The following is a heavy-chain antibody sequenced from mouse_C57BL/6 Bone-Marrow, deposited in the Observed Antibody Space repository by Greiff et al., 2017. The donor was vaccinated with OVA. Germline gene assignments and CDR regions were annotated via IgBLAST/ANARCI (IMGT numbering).Heavy chain of an antibody. J-gene: IGHJ2*01. CDR1: VFNIKSDY. Sequence: VHLHHSVSYLLIPVSSVKFSFTSSVFNIKSDYIHLFKQIPEQGLEWIGWIDPENGDTEYASKFQGKATIIVDTSSKTAYLQLSSLTSEDTAVYYCTTYRYWGQGTTLTVSS. CDR3: TTYRY. V-gene: IGHV14-4*01. CDR2: IDPENGDT.